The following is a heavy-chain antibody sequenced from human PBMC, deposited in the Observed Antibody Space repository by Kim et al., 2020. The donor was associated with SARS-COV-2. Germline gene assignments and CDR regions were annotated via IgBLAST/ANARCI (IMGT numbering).Heavy chain of an antibody. CDR2: IYYSGST. CDR3: ARLWGSGWLKNAFDI. D-gene: IGHD6-19*01. V-gene: IGHV4-39*01. Sequence: SETLSLTCTVSGGSISSSSYYWGWIRQPPGKGLEWIGSIYYSGSTYYNPSLKSRVTISVDTSKNQFSLKLSSVTAADTAVYYCARLWGSGWLKNAFDIWGQGTMVTVSS. J-gene: IGHJ3*02. CDR1: GGSISSSSYY.